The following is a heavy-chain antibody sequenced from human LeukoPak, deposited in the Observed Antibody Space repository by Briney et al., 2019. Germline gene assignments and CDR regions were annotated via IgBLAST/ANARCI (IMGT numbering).Heavy chain of an antibody. D-gene: IGHD4-17*01. V-gene: IGHV4-61*01. CDR1: GGSLSSDIYY. CDR3: ARGTTLTTDY. Sequence: SETLSLTCTVSGGSLSSDIYYWSRIRQPPGKRLEWIGDIWAGGSTNFNPSVKSRVTMSVDTSKNQFPLKLTSVTAADTAVYYCARGTTLTTDYWGQGTLVTVSS. J-gene: IGHJ4*02. CDR2: IWAGGST.